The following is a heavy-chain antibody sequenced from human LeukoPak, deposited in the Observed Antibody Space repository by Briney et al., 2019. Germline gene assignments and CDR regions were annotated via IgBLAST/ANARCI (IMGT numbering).Heavy chain of an antibody. CDR3: ASSPAVAGPFDY. CDR1: GFTFSSYA. V-gene: IGHV3-64*01. CDR2: ISSNGGST. D-gene: IGHD6-19*01. J-gene: IGHJ4*02. Sequence: GRSLRLSCAASGFTFSSYAMHWVRQAPGKGLEYVSAISSNGGSTYYANSVKGRFTISRDNSKNTLYLQMGSLRAEDTAVYYCASSPAVAGPFDYWGQGTLVTVSS.